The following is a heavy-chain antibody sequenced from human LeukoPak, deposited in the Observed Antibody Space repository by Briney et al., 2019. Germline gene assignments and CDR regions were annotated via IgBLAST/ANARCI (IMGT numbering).Heavy chain of an antibody. CDR3: ARELTTGWFDP. Sequence: LPGGSLRLSCAASGFTFSNHWMHWVRHAPGKGLVWVSRINSDGSSTSYADSVKGRFTISRDNARNTLYLQMNSLRAEDTAVYYCARELTTGWFDPWGQGTLVTVSS. CDR1: GFTFSNHW. CDR2: INSDGSST. D-gene: IGHD4/OR15-4a*01. J-gene: IGHJ5*02. V-gene: IGHV3-74*01.